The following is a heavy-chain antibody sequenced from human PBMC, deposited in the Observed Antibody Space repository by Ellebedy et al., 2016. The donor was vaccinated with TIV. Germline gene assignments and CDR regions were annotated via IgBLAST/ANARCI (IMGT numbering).Heavy chain of an antibody. CDR1: GGTFSSYA. V-gene: IGHV1-69*13. D-gene: IGHD5-12*01. Sequence: AASVKVSCKASGGTFSSYAISWVRQAPGQGLEWMGGIIPIFGAANYAQKFQGRVSITADDSTRTAYMELSGLRSEDPAVYFCASAESGGYAWDYWGQGTLVTVSS. CDR2: IIPIFGAA. CDR3: ASAESGGYAWDY. J-gene: IGHJ4*02.